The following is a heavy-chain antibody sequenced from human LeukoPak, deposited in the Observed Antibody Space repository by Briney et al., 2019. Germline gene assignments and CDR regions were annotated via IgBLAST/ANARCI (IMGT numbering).Heavy chain of an antibody. CDR2: IWYDGSNK. V-gene: IGHV3-33*01. CDR1: GFTFSSYG. D-gene: IGHD3-9*01. Sequence: PGGSPRLSCAASGFTFSSYGMHWVRQAPGKGLEWVAVIWYDGSNKYYADSVKGRFTISRDNSKNTLYLQMNSLRAEDTAVYYCARDRYYDILTGYYGAFDIWGQGTMVTVSS. J-gene: IGHJ3*02. CDR3: ARDRYYDILTGYYGAFDI.